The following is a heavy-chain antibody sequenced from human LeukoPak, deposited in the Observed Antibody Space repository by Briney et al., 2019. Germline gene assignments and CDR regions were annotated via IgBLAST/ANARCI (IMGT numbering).Heavy chain of an antibody. D-gene: IGHD1-14*01. CDR1: GYTFTTFG. CDR2: TSTYNGNT. CDR3: ARTRGSSNRNLYYFDS. J-gene: IGHJ4*02. Sequence: GASVKVSCKASGYTFTTFGINWVRQAPGQGLECMGWTSTYNGNTNYAQKFQGRVTMTTDTSTSTAYMELWSLTSDDTAIYYCARTRGSSNRNLYYFDSWGQGTLVTVSS. V-gene: IGHV1-18*01.